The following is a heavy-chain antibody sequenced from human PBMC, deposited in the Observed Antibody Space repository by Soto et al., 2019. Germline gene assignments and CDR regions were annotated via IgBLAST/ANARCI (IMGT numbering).Heavy chain of an antibody. CDR3: ARCAVLSTTSGGWCNWFDP. D-gene: IGHD2-21*01. CDR2: ISASGAAT. V-gene: IGHV3-23*01. J-gene: IGHJ5*02. Sequence: GGPLRLSCAASGFSVSIYMSWVRQAPWKVLEWVSAISASGAATYYVDSVKGRFTISRDNPKNTRYVQMTSLRAEDTGVYYCARCAVLSTTSGGWCNWFDPWGQGTLVTVSS. CDR1: GFSVSIY.